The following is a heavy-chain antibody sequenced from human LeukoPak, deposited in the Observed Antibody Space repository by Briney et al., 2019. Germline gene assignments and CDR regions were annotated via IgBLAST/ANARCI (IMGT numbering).Heavy chain of an antibody. J-gene: IGHJ4*02. D-gene: IGHD6-13*01. Sequence: KPSETLSLTCTVSGGSISSSSYYWGWIRQPPGKGLEWIGSIYYSGSTYYNPSLKSRVTISVDTSKNQFSLKLSSVTAADTAVHYCARLLRVTAAAKGYFDYWGQGTLVTVSS. CDR2: IYYSGST. V-gene: IGHV4-39*01. CDR3: ARLLRVTAAAKGYFDY. CDR1: GGSISSSSYY.